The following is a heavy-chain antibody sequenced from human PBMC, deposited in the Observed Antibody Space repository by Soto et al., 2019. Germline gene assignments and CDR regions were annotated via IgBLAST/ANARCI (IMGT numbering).Heavy chain of an antibody. CDR1: GYTFTSYY. D-gene: IGHD2-2*01. CDR2: INARGGTT. Sequence: ASVKVSCKASGYTFTSYYVHWVRQAPGQGLEWMGIINARGGTTSNAQQFQGRVTMTTDTSTSTVYMELSSLRSEDTAVYYCARDGYCISTSCYLDYWGQGTLVTVSS. V-gene: IGHV1-46*01. CDR3: ARDGYCISTSCYLDY. J-gene: IGHJ4*02.